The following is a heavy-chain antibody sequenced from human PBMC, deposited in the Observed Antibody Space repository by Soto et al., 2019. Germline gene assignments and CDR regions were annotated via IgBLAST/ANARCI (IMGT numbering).Heavy chain of an antibody. V-gene: IGHV3-15*01. CDR1: GFTFSHAW. CDR3: TTLTGIAAAGTPRDYYYGMDV. Sequence: RLSCAASGFTFSHAWMSWVRQAPGKGLEWVGRIKSKTDGGTTDYAAPVKGRFTISRDDSKNTLYLQMNSLKTEDTAVYYCTTLTGIAAAGTPRDYYYGMDVWGQGTTVTVSS. J-gene: IGHJ6*02. CDR2: IKSKTDGGTT. D-gene: IGHD6-13*01.